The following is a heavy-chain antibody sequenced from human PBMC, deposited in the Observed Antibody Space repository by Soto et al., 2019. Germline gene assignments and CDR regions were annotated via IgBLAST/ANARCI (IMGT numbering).Heavy chain of an antibody. D-gene: IGHD3-9*01. Sequence: QVQLQQWGAGPLRPLETLSLTCGVSGGSFSGYYWAWIRQSPGKRLEWIGEINDRGSINYNPSLKSRVSISVDTSKTHYSLNLRSATAADTAVYYCARESHDILTGPPWVWYFDLWGRGTLVTVSS. CDR2: INDRGSI. CDR1: GGSFSGYY. J-gene: IGHJ2*01. CDR3: ARESHDILTGPPWVWYFDL. V-gene: IGHV4-34*01.